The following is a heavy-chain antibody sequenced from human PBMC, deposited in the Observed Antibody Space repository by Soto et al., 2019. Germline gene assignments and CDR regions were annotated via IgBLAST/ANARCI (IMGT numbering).Heavy chain of an antibody. J-gene: IGHJ5*02. Sequence: NPSETLSLTCTVSGGSISGNYWTWIRQPPGKGLEWIGYIYYSGSTNYNPSLKSRVTISIDTSKNQFSLNLTSVTAADTAVYFCASQFCSGGACFHWFDPWGHGTLVTVSS. CDR2: IYYSGST. CDR3: ASQFCSGGACFHWFDP. D-gene: IGHD2-21*02. V-gene: IGHV4-59*08. CDR1: GGSISGNY.